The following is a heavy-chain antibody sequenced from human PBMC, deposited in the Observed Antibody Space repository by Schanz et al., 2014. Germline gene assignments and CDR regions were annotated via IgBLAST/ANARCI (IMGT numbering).Heavy chain of an antibody. CDR1: GFTFSDYY. CDR3: ARQRSYFYAMDV. V-gene: IGHV3-11*01. Sequence: QVQLVESGGGLVKPGGSLRLSCAASGFTFSDYYMSWVRQAPGKGLEWVSYISSVGISKYYADPVKGRFTISRDSAKNSLYLKMNSLRAEDTAVYYCARQRSYFYAMDVWGQGTTVTVSS. J-gene: IGHJ6*02. CDR2: ISSVGISK.